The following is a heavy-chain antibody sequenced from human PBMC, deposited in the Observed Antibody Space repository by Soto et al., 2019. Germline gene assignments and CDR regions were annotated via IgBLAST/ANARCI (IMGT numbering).Heavy chain of an antibody. CDR3: FDY. D-gene: IGHD3-10*01. CDR2: IYYSGST. J-gene: IGHJ4*02. V-gene: IGHV4-31*01. Sequence: PSETLSLTCTVSGGSISSGGYYWSWIRQHPGKGLEWIGYIYYSGSTYYNPSLKNTVYLQMNSLRVEDTAIYYCAKDRVPDGIYSFDYWGQGVLVTVSS. CDR1: GGSISSGGYY.